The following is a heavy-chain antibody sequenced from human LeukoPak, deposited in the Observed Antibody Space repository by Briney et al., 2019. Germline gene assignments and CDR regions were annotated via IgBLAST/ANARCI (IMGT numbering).Heavy chain of an antibody. D-gene: IGHD2-2*01. J-gene: IGHJ4*02. V-gene: IGHV5-51*01. CDR2: IYPGDSDT. Sequence: GESLKISCKGSGYSLTSDWIGWVREMPGKGLEWMGIIYPGDSDTRYSPSFQGQVTISADKSISTAYLQWSSLKASDTAMYYCAVPLCSSTSCPFGYWGQGTLVTVSS. CDR1: GYSLTSDW. CDR3: AVPLCSSTSCPFGY.